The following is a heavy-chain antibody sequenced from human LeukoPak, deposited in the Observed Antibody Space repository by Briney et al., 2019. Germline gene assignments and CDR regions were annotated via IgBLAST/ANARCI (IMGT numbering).Heavy chain of an antibody. CDR3: AAALRFLEWLDMKDY. Sequence: ASVKVSCKVSGYTLTELSMHWVRQAPGKGLEWMGGFDPEDGETIYAQKFQGRVTMTEDTSTDTAYMELSSPRSEDTAVYYCAAALRFLEWLDMKDYWGQGTLVTVSS. D-gene: IGHD3-3*01. CDR2: FDPEDGET. J-gene: IGHJ4*02. CDR1: GYTLTELS. V-gene: IGHV1-24*01.